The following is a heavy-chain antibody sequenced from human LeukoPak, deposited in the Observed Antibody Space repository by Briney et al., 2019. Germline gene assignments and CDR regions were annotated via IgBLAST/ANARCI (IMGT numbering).Heavy chain of an antibody. CDR2: SNAGXGKT. V-gene: IGHV1-3*01. CDR3: ARGERCSSTSCYAMSEYFQH. D-gene: IGHD2-2*01. J-gene: IGHJ1*01. CDR1: GYTFTSYA. Sequence: SVXXSFKXSGYTFTSYARHWVGQAPGQRGEGMGWSNAGXGKTKYSQKFQGRVTITRDTSASTAYMELSSLRSEDTAVYYCARGERCSSTSCYAMSEYFQHWGQGTLVTVSS.